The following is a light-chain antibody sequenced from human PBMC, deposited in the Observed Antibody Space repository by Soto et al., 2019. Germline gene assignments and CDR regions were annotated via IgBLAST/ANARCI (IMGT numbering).Light chain of an antibody. CDR2: AAS. CDR3: QKYRSLIT. V-gene: IGKV1-27*01. J-gene: IGKJ5*01. Sequence: DIQMTQSPSSLSASVGDRVTITCRASQGISNFLAWYQQKPGKVPKLLISAASTLQSGVPSPFSGSGSGTDFTLTITSLLPEDVATFYCQKYRSLITFGQLKRLEI. CDR1: QGISNF.